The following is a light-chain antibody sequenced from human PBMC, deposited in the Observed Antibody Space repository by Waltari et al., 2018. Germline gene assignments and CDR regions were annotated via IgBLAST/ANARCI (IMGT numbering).Light chain of an antibody. V-gene: IGLV1-44*01. CDR1: SSNIGSNS. Sequence: QSVLPQPPSASGTPGQRVTVSCSGRSSNIGSNSVTWYQHLPGTAPKPLIYNNNEWPSGVPDRFSASKSGTSASLAISGLQSEDEADYYCASWDDSLNGLVFGTGTKVIAL. J-gene: IGLJ1*01. CDR3: ASWDDSLNGLV. CDR2: NNN.